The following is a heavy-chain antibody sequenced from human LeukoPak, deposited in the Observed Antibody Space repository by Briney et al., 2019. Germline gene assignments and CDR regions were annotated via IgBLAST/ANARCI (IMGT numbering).Heavy chain of an antibody. V-gene: IGHV3-33*01. J-gene: IGHJ4*02. D-gene: IGHD1-26*01. CDR3: ARGGYSGTYYFDY. CDR2: VWYDGSNI. Sequence: PGGSLRLSCPASGFTFSTYGMHWVRQAPGKGLEWVAVVWYDGSNIHYVDSVKGRFTISRDNSKSTLYLQMNSLTAEDTAVYYCARGGYSGTYYFDYWGQGALVTVSS. CDR1: GFTFSTYG.